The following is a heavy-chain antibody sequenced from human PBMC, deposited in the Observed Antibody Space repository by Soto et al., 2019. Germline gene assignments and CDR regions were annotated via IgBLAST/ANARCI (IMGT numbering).Heavy chain of an antibody. J-gene: IGHJ4*02. Sequence: HPGGSLRLSCAVSGFTFSSYEMNWVRQAPGKGLEWVSYISSSGSSTYYADSVKGRFTMSRDNAKKSLYLQMNSLRAEDTAVYYCAGDPYSSSPYWGQGTLVTVSS. V-gene: IGHV3-48*03. CDR1: GFTFSSYE. CDR2: ISSSGSST. CDR3: AGDPYSSSPY. D-gene: IGHD6-6*01.